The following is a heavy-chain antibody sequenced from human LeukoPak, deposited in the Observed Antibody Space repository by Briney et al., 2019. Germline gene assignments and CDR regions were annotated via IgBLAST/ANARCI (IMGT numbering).Heavy chain of an antibody. V-gene: IGHV4-34*01. CDR1: GGSFSGYY. CDR2: INHSGST. J-gene: IGHJ4*02. Sequence: SETLSLTCAVYGGSFSGYYWSWIRQPPVKGLEWIGEINHSGSTNYNPSLKSRVTISVDTSKNQFSLKLSSVTAADTAVYYCANQNKRGFDYWGQGTLVTVSS. D-gene: IGHD3-16*01. CDR3: ANQNKRGFDY.